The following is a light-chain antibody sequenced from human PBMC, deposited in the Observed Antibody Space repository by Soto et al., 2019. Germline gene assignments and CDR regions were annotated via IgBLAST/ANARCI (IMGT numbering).Light chain of an antibody. V-gene: IGLV2-14*03. Sequence: QSALTQPASVSGSPGQSITISCTGTSSDVGGYNYVSWYQQHPGKAPKLMIYDVSNRRSGVSNRFSGSRSGNTASLTISGLQAGDEAHYYCSSYTGSTTLVVFGGGTKLTVL. CDR1: SSDVGGYNY. J-gene: IGLJ2*01. CDR3: SSYTGSTTLVV. CDR2: DVS.